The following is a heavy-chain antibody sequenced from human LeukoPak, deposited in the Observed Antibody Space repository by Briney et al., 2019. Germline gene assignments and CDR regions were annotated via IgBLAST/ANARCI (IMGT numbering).Heavy chain of an antibody. D-gene: IGHD3-22*01. V-gene: IGHV3-21*06. Sequence: GGSLRLSCAASGFTFSTYTMNWVRQAPGKGLEWVSSISGSGNYKYYADSVKGRFTITRDNAKSSLYLQMNSLRAEDTAVYYCARSTYYYDSSGYYSPARNDAFDIWGQGTMVTVSS. CDR1: GFTFSTYT. CDR2: ISGSGNYK. CDR3: ARSTYYYDSSGYYSPARNDAFDI. J-gene: IGHJ3*02.